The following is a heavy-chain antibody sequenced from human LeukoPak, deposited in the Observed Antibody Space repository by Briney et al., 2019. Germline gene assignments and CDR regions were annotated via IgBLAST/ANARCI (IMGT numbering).Heavy chain of an antibody. CDR1: GGSISTRNNY. CDR2: IYYSGST. V-gene: IGHV4-61*05. CDR3: ARHSCSSTSCAPYYGMDV. Sequence: SETLSLTCSVSGGSISTRNNYWGWIRQPPGKGLEWIGYIYYSGSTNYNPSLKSRVTISVDTSKNQFSLKLSSVTAADTAVYYCARHSCSSTSCAPYYGMDVWGQGTTVTVSS. J-gene: IGHJ6*02. D-gene: IGHD2-2*01.